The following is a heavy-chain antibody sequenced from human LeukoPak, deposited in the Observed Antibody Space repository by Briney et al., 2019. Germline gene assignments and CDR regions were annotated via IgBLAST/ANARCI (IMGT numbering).Heavy chain of an antibody. Sequence: GGSLRLSCAASGFTFSSYSMNWVRQAPGKGLEWVSSISSSSSYIYYADSVKGRFTISRDNAKNSLYLQMNSLRAEDTAVYYCARVAAAGLTRWFDPWGQGTLVTVSS. CDR2: ISSSSSYI. CDR1: GFTFSSYS. CDR3: ARVAAAGLTRWFDP. V-gene: IGHV3-21*01. D-gene: IGHD6-13*01. J-gene: IGHJ5*02.